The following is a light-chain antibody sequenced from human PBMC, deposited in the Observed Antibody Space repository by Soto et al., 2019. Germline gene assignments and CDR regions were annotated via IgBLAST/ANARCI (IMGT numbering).Light chain of an antibody. CDR1: SSNIWAGYD. V-gene: IGLV1-40*01. Sequence: QSVLTQPPSVSGAPGQRVTISCTGSSSNIWAGYDVHWYQQLPGTAPKLLIYGNSNRPSGVPDRFSGSKSGTSASLAITGLQAEDEADYYCQSYDSSLSGNVVFGGGTTLTVL. J-gene: IGLJ2*01. CDR3: QSYDSSLSGNVV. CDR2: GNS.